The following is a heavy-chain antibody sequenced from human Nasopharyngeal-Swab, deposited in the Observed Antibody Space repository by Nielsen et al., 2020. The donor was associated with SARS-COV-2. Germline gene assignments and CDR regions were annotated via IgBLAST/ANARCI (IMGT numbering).Heavy chain of an antibody. CDR3: ARVSILKVVVVGYYYYMDV. Sequence: WIRQPPGKGLEWIGEIYHSGSTNYNPSLKSRVTISVDKSKNQFSLKLGSVTAADTAVYYCARVSILKVVVVGYYYYMDVWGKGTTVTVSS. D-gene: IGHD2-15*01. J-gene: IGHJ6*03. CDR2: IYHSGST. V-gene: IGHV4-4*02.